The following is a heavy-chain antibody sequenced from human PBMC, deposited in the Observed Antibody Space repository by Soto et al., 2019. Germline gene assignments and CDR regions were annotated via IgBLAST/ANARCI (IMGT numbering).Heavy chain of an antibody. Sequence: GVSLRLSCAASGFTFSSYGMHWVRQAPGKGLEWVAVISYDGSNKYYADSVKGRFTISRDNSKNTLYLQMNSLRAEDTAVYYCAKDLVSQIATNAYYYGMDVWGQGTTVTVSS. J-gene: IGHJ6*02. CDR3: AKDLVSQIATNAYYYGMDV. D-gene: IGHD6-13*01. CDR2: ISYDGSNK. V-gene: IGHV3-30*18. CDR1: GFTFSSYG.